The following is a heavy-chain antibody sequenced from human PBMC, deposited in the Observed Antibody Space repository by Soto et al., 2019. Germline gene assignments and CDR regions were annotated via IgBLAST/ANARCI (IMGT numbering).Heavy chain of an antibody. J-gene: IGHJ6*02. CDR1: GGSIRTYY. CDR2: IHYSGIT. Sequence: TLSLTCSVSGGSIRTYYWNWIRQPPGGGLEWIAYIHYSGITNYSPSLRGRVSISIDRSNNEFSLKVSSVTAADTAVYYCARDRAEGSSSTPAGGMDVWGPGTTVTVSS. V-gene: IGHV4-59*01. CDR3: ARDRAEGSSSTPAGGMDV. D-gene: IGHD6-6*01.